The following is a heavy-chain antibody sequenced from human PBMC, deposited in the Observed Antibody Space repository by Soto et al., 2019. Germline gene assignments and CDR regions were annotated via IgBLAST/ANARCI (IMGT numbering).Heavy chain of an antibody. J-gene: IGHJ3*02. Sequence: PGGSLRLSCAAAGFTFSTYAMTWVRQAPGRGLEWVSAISGNGGSIYYADSVKGRFTISRDNSKNTLYLQMISLGDEDTAVYYCAKAHCSCGSCYLRAFDIWGQGTLVTVSS. CDR3: AKAHCSCGSCYLRAFDI. CDR1: GFTFSTYA. V-gene: IGHV3-23*01. D-gene: IGHD2-15*01. CDR2: ISGNGGSI.